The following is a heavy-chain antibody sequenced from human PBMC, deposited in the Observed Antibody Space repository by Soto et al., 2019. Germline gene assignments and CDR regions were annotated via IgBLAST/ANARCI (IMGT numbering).Heavy chain of an antibody. D-gene: IGHD3-9*01. CDR1: GGTFSSYA. Sequence: QVQLVQSGAEVKKPGSSVKVSCKASGGTFSSYAISWVRQAPGQGLEWMGGIIPIFGTANYAQKFQGRVTITADESTSTAYRELSSLRSEDTAVYYCARLFAPKVRYFDYYGMDVWGQGTTVTVSS. J-gene: IGHJ6*02. CDR3: ARLFAPKVRYFDYYGMDV. V-gene: IGHV1-69*01. CDR2: IIPIFGTA.